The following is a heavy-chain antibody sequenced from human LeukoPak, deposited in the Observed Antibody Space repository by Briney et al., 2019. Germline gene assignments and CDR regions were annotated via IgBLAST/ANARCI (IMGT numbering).Heavy chain of an antibody. D-gene: IGHD3-16*01. CDR3: TRVSYAGGGYFDY. Sequence: GGSLRLSCSASGFTFSSYAMHWVRQAPGKGLEWVSAISGSGGSTYYADSVKGRFTISRDNARNSLYLQMNSLRAEDTAVYYCTRVSYAGGGYFDYWGQGTLVTVSS. J-gene: IGHJ4*03. CDR2: ISGSGGST. V-gene: IGHV3-21*01. CDR1: GFTFSSYA.